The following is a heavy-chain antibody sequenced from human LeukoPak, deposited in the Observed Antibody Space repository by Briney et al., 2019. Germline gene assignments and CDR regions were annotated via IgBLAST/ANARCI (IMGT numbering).Heavy chain of an antibody. V-gene: IGHV3-21*01. D-gene: IGHD6-19*01. CDR1: GFTFSSYS. J-gene: IGHJ5*02. CDR3: ARVAVAGTDWFDP. CDR2: ISSSSSYI. Sequence: GGSLRLSCAASGFTFSSYSMNWVRQAPGKGLEWVSSISSSSSYIYYADSVKGRFTISRDNAKNSLYLQMNSLRAEDTAVYYCARVAVAGTDWFDPWGQEPWSPSPQ.